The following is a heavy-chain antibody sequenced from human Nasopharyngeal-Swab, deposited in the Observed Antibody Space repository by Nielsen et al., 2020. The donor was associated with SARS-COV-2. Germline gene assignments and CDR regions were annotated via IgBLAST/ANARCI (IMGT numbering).Heavy chain of an antibody. V-gene: IGHV1-2*02. CDR1: GYTFTGYY. J-gene: IGHJ6*02. D-gene: IGHD2-15*01. CDR3: ATRGEVVVAATGYYYYGMDV. Sequence: ASVKVSCKASGYTFTGYYMHWVRQAPGQGLAWMGWINPNSGGTNYAQKFQGRVTLTRDTSISTAYMELSRLRSDDTAVYYCATRGEVVVAATGYYYYGMDVWGQGTTVTVSS. CDR2: INPNSGGT.